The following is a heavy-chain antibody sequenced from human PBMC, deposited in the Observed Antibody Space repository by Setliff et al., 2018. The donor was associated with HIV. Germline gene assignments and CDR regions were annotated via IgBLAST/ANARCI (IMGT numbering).Heavy chain of an antibody. Sequence: ASVKVSCKVLGNTLTESSIHWVRQAPGEGLEWMGGFDPEDGETVYAQKFQGRVTMTEDTSTDTAYMELSSLRSEDTAMYYCARHDGLRSVHGAFDIWGQGTMVTVSS. D-gene: IGHD4-17*01. CDR1: GNTLTESS. J-gene: IGHJ3*02. CDR3: ARHDGLRSVHGAFDI. CDR2: FDPEDGET. V-gene: IGHV1-24*01.